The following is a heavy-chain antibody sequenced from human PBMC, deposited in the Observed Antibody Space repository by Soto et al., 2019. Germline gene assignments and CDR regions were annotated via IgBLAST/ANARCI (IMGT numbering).Heavy chain of an antibody. D-gene: IGHD1-1*01. V-gene: IGHV3-30*18. CDR3: AKDQRSIGHAFDI. CDR2: ISYDGSNK. CDR1: GFTFSSYG. Sequence: GGSLRLSCAASGFTFSSYGMHWVRQAPGKGLEWVAVISYDGSNKYYADSVKGRFTISRDNSKNTLYLQMNSLRAEDTALYYCAKDQRSIGHAFDIWGQGTMVTVSS. J-gene: IGHJ3*02.